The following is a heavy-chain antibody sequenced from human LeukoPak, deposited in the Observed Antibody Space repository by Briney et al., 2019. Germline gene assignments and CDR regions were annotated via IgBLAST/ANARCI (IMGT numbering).Heavy chain of an antibody. CDR2: INPSGGST. CDR3: ARDGFPYYYDSSGYPDY. V-gene: IGHV1-46*01. D-gene: IGHD3-22*01. Sequence: ASVNVSCKASGYTFTSYYMHWVRQAPGQGLEWMGIINPSGGSTSYAQKFQGRVAMTRDTSTSTVYMELSSLRSEDTAVYYCARDGFPYYYDSSGYPDYWGQGTLVTVSS. J-gene: IGHJ4*02. CDR1: GYTFTSYY.